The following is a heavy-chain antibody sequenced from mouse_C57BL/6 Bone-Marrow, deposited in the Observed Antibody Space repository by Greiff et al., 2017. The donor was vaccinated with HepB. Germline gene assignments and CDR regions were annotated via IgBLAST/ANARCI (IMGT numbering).Heavy chain of an antibody. CDR3: ARGSSYWYFDV. J-gene: IGHJ1*03. CDR1: GFNIKNTY. CDR2: IDPANGNT. Sequence: VQLQQSVAELVRPGASVKLSCTASGFNIKNTYIHWVKQRPEQGLEWIGRIDPANGNTKYAPKFQGKATITADTSSTTAYLQLSSLTSEDTAIYYCARGSSYWYFDVWGTGTTVTVSS. D-gene: IGHD1-1*01. V-gene: IGHV14-3*01.